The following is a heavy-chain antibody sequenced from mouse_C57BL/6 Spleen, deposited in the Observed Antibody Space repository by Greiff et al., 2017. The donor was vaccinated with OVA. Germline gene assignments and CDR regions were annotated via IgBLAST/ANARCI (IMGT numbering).Heavy chain of an antibody. D-gene: IGHD2-5*01. CDR3: TRREAYYSNLWYFDY. V-gene: IGHV1-5*01. J-gene: IGHJ2*01. Sequence: EVQLQQSGTVLARPGASVKMSCKPSGYTFTSYWMHWVKQRPGQGLEWIGAIYPGNSDTSYNQKFKGKAKLTAVTSASTAYMGLSSLTNEDSAVYYCTRREAYYSNLWYFDYWGQGTTLTVSS. CDR2: IYPGNSDT. CDR1: GYTFTSYW.